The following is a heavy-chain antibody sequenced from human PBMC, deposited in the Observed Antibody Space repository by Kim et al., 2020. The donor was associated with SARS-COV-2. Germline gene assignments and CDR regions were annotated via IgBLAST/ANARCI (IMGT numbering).Heavy chain of an antibody. Sequence: SVKVSCKASGGTFGSNVVTWVREAPGHGLEWMGGIMPIFGSATYAEKFEGKASITADSGTNTAYLELRRLTSEDTAVYFCARVRRFYGSGDDYYYGLDVWGQGTTVIVS. J-gene: IGHJ6*02. CDR2: IMPIFGSA. CDR1: GGTFGSNV. V-gene: IGHV1-69*13. CDR3: ARVRRFYGSGDDYYYGLDV. D-gene: IGHD3-10*01.